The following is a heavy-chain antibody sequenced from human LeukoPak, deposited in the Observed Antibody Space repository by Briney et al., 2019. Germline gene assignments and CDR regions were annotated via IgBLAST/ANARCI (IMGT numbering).Heavy chain of an antibody. CDR3: ASQAILRYFDY. J-gene: IGHJ4*02. CDR2: ITAYNGNT. V-gene: IGHV1-18*01. Sequence: ASVKVSCKTSGYTFSRYGISWVRQAPGQGLEWMGWITAYNGNTNYAQKFQGRVTMTRDTSISTAYMELSRLRSDDTAVYYCASQAILRYFDYWGQGTLVTVSS. CDR1: GYTFSRYG. D-gene: IGHD2-21*01.